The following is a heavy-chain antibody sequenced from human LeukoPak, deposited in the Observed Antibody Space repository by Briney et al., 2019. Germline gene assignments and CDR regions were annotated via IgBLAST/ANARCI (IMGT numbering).Heavy chain of an antibody. J-gene: IGHJ3*02. CDR2: IDPSSTYI. Sequence: GGSLRLSCSASRFTFSSYTMNWVRQAPGKGLEWVSSIDPSSTYIYYADSVKGRFTISRDNAQNSLYLQMNSLRAEDTAVYYCARDQSLYCSSTSCLGAFDIWGQGTMVTVSS. V-gene: IGHV3-21*01. CDR3: ARDQSLYCSSTSCLGAFDI. CDR1: RFTFSSYT. D-gene: IGHD2-2*01.